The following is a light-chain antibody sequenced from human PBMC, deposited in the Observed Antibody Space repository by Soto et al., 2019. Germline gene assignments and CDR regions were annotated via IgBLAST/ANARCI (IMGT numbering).Light chain of an antibody. CDR3: SSHPNLDTWV. V-gene: IGLV2-14*01. Sequence: QSALTQPASVSGSPGQSITISCTGTRSDVGAYNYVSWYQQYPGKAPKLIIHEVSNRHSGISNRFSGSKTGNTASLTISGLQPEDEAHHYCSSHPNLDTWVFGGGTKLTVL. CDR2: EVS. CDR1: RSDVGAYNY. J-gene: IGLJ3*02.